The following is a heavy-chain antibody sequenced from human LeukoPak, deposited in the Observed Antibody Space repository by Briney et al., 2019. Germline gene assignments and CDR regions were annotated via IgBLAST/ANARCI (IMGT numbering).Heavy chain of an antibody. D-gene: IGHD6-19*01. CDR2: ISYDGSTK. CDR1: GFTFSSYA. V-gene: IGHV3-30-3*01. J-gene: IGHJ4*02. CDR3: ARARSRAVAGTLDY. Sequence: GGSLRLSCAASGFTFSSYAMHWVRQAPGKGLEWVTVISYDGSTKYYADSVKGRFTISRDNSKNTLYLQMNSLRAEDTAVYYCARARSRAVAGTLDYWGQGTLVTVSS.